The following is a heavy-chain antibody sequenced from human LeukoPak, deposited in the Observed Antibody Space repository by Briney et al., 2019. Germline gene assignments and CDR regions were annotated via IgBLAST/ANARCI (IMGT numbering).Heavy chain of an antibody. CDR2: IIPIFGTA. V-gene: IGHV1-69*13. CDR1: GGTFSIYA. Sequence: SVKVSCMASGGTFSIYAISCVRQAPGQGLEWMGGIIPIFGTANYAQKFQGGVTITADESTSTAYMELSSLRSEDTAVYYCASRSGSYYYYYWGQGTLVTVSS. CDR3: ASRSGSYYYYY. D-gene: IGHD1-26*01. J-gene: IGHJ4*02.